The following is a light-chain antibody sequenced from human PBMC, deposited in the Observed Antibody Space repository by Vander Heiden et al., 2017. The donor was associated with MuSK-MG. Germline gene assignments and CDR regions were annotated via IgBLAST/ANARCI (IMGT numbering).Light chain of an antibody. Sequence: QSALTQPASVSASPGQSITISCTGTSSDIGAYDHVSWYQQESGKAPKLLIYGVSRRPSGVSDRFSGSRSGNTASLTISGLQAEDEADYYCGSYSIRTLLFGGGTRLTVL. CDR3: GSYSIRTLL. CDR2: GVS. J-gene: IGLJ2*01. V-gene: IGLV2-14*01. CDR1: SSDIGAYDH.